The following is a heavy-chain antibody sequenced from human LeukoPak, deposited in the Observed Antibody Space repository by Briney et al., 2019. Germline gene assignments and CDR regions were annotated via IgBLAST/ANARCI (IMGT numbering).Heavy chain of an antibody. Sequence: GGSLRLSCAASGFTFSDYYMSWIRQAPGKGLEWVSYISSSSSYTNYADSVKGRFTISRDNAKNSLYLQMNSLRAEDTAVYYCAAPTMVRAPWGQGTLVTVCS. D-gene: IGHD3-10*01. CDR3: AAPTMVRAP. CDR1: GFTFSDYY. CDR2: ISSSSSYT. V-gene: IGHV3-11*03. J-gene: IGHJ5*02.